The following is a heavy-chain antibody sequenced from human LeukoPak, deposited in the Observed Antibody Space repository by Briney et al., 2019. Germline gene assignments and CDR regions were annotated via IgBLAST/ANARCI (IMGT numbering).Heavy chain of an antibody. Sequence: ASVKVSCKASEYTYTSYGMHWVRQAPGQRLEWMGWINAGNGNTKYSQKFQGRITITRDTSASTVYMELSSLRSEDTAVYYCARGFAVDTAMVDWGQGTLVTVSS. CDR2: INAGNGNT. CDR1: EYTYTSYG. J-gene: IGHJ4*02. V-gene: IGHV1-3*01. CDR3: ARGFAVDTAMVD. D-gene: IGHD5-18*01.